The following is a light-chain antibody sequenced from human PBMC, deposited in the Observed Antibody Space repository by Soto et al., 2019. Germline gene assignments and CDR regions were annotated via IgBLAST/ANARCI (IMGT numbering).Light chain of an antibody. Sequence: EIVVTQSPATLSVSPGERATLSCRASQSVTSNLAWYQQKPGQAPRLLIYDASNRATGIPARFSGSGSGTDFTLTISSLEPEDFAVYYCQQRSNWPRTFGQGTRWIS. CDR3: QQRSNWPRT. CDR1: QSVTSN. V-gene: IGKV3-11*01. CDR2: DAS. J-gene: IGKJ1*01.